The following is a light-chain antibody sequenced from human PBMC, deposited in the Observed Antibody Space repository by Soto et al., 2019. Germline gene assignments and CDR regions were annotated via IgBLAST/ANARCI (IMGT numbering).Light chain of an antibody. CDR2: GVS. CDR1: QTIGNF. Sequence: DFQLTQFPSFLSASVGDRVTITCRASQTIGNFLAWYLQEPGKAPKLLIFGVSSLHSGVPSRFTGSGSGTNFSLTISSLQPEDFATYYCQQLTSSPYTFGQGTKLEIK. CDR3: QQLTSSPYT. J-gene: IGKJ2*01. V-gene: IGKV1-9*01.